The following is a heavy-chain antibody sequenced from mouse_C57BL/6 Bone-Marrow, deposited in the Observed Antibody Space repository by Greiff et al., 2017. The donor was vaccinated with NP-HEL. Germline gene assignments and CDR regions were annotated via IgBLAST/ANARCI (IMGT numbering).Heavy chain of an antibody. V-gene: IGHV10-1*01. CDR2: IRSKSNNYAT. CDR3: VRYYYAMDY. Sequence: EVMLVESGGGLVQPKGSLKLSCAASGFSFNTYAMNWVRQAPGKGLEWVARIRSKSNNYATYYADSVKDRFTISRDDSESMLYLQMNNLKTEDTAMYYCVRYYYAMDYWGQGTSVTVSS. CDR1: GFSFNTYA. J-gene: IGHJ4*01.